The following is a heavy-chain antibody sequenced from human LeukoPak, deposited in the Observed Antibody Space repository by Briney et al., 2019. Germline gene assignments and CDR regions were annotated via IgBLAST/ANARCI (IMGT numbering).Heavy chain of an antibody. CDR1: GFTFSSYA. J-gene: IGHJ4*02. D-gene: IGHD1-26*01. CDR2: ISGSGGST. Sequence: GGSLRLSCVGSGFTFSSYAMSWVRQAPGKGLEWVSAISGSGGSTYYADSVKGRFTISRDNSKNTLYLQMNSLRAEDTAVYYCAKDKGGSYYPAYFDYWGQGTLVTVSS. CDR3: AKDKGGSYYPAYFDY. V-gene: IGHV3-23*01.